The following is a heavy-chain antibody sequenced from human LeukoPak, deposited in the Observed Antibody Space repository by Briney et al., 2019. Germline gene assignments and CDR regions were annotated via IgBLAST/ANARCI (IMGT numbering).Heavy chain of an antibody. CDR2: IKQDGSEK. V-gene: IGHV3-7*01. Sequence: PGGSLRLSCAASGLTFSSYWMSWVRQAPGKGLEWVANIKQDGSEKNYVDSVKGRFTISRDNAKNSLYLQMNSLTAEDTAVYYCASLYGSGGGTFDYWGQGTLVTVSS. CDR1: GLTFSSYW. J-gene: IGHJ4*02. CDR3: ASLYGSGGGTFDY. D-gene: IGHD3-10*01.